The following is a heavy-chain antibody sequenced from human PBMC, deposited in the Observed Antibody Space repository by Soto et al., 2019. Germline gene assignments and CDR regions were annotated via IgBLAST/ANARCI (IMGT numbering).Heavy chain of an antibody. CDR2: IYDSGSA. CDR3: ARGILRPKQYMDV. Sequence: QVQLQESGPGLVKPSQTLSLTCIVSGDSISRGGYFWTWIRQRPGKGLEWIGYIYDSGSAFYNPSLNSRVTMSVDTSKNQFSPNLRSVTAADTAVFYCARGILRPKQYMDVWGKGTALAASS. V-gene: IGHV4-31*03. CDR1: GDSISRGGYF. D-gene: IGHD1-26*01. J-gene: IGHJ6*03.